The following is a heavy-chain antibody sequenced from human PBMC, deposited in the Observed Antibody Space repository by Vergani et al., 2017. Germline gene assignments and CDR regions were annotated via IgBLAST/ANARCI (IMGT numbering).Heavy chain of an antibody. CDR3: ANHDYYDSSGTSY. Sequence: QVQLVESGGGVVQPGRSLRLSCAASGVTFSSYGMHWVRQAPGKGLEWVAVISYDGSNKYYADSVKGRFTISRDNSKNTLYLQMNSLRAEDTAVYYCANHDYYDSSGTSYWGQGTLVTVSS. V-gene: IGHV3-30*18. D-gene: IGHD3-22*01. J-gene: IGHJ4*02. CDR1: GVTFSSYG. CDR2: ISYDGSNK.